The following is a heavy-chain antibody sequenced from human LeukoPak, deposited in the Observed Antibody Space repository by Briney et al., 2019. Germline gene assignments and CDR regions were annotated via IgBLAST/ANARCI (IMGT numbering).Heavy chain of an antibody. V-gene: IGHV4-59*08. J-gene: IGHJ4*02. CDR2: IHNSGRT. CDR3: ARHGTISSESYFDY. Sequence: SETLSLICSVSGGSVSSYYWSWIRQSPGKGLEWLGYIHNSGRTNYNPSLKSRVTGFVDTSKNQVSLRLSSVTAADTAVYYCARHGTISSESYFDYWGQGALVTVSS. D-gene: IGHD1-14*01. CDR1: GGSVSSYY.